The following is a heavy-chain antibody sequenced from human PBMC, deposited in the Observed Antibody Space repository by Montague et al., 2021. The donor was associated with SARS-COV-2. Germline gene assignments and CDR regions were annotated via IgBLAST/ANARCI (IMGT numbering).Heavy chain of an antibody. CDR1: GGSISGDTYY. CDR3: ARNRGWGSRGAGYIDL. J-gene: IGHJ2*01. V-gene: IGHV4-31*03. CDR2: IYYTGST. Sequence: TLSLTCTVPGGSISGDTYYWTWIPQHPGKGLEWIAYIYYTGSTYYNPSLQSRLRTSLDTSKNPFSLTLTSVTAADTAVYYCARNRGWGSRGAGYIDLWGRGTLVTVSS. D-gene: IGHD7-27*01.